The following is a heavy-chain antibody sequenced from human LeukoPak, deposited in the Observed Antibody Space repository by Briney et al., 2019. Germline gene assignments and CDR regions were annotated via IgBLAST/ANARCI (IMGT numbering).Heavy chain of an antibody. Sequence: SQTLSLTCAISGDSVSSNSALWNWIRQSPSRGLEWLGRTYYRSKWYNDYAVSVKSRISINPDTSKNQFSLQLNSVTPEDTAVYYCARVRVSSVPQTSSWYFDYWGQGSLVTVSS. CDR1: GDSVSSNSAL. CDR2: TYYRSKWYN. V-gene: IGHV6-1*01. CDR3: ARVRVSSVPQTSSWYFDY. D-gene: IGHD6-13*01. J-gene: IGHJ4*02.